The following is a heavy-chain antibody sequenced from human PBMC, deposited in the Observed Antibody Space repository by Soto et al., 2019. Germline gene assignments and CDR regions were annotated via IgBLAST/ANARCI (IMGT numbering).Heavy chain of an antibody. D-gene: IGHD2-15*01. CDR3: ARGVEVVVVAAHDYFDY. CDR2: IYYSGST. CDR1: GGSISSGGYY. Sequence: SETLSLTCTVSGGSISSGGYYWSWIRQHPGKGLEWIGYIYYSGSTYYNPSLKSRVTISIDTSKIQFSLKLSSVTAADTAVYYCARGVEVVVVAAHDYFDYWAQGTLVTVSS. J-gene: IGHJ4*02. V-gene: IGHV4-31*03.